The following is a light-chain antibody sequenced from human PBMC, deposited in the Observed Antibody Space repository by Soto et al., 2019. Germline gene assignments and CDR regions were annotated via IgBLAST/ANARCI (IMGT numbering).Light chain of an antibody. CDR2: EDS. Sequence: QSALTQPASVSGSPGQSITISCTGTNSDVGSNNFVCCYQQYPGKTPKLLIYEDSKRPSGLSNRFSGTNSGNTASLKISGLQAEDEADYYCCSLTNGATWVFGGGTKVTVL. CDR3: CSLTNGATWV. CDR1: NSDVGSNNF. J-gene: IGLJ3*02. V-gene: IGLV2-23*01.